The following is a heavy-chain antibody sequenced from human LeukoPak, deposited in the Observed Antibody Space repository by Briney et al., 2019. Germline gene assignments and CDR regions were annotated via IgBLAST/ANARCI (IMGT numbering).Heavy chain of an antibody. D-gene: IGHD3-10*01. V-gene: IGHV3-15*01. J-gene: IGHJ6*03. Sequence: PGGSLRLSCTVSGLPFSGAWMSWVRQAPGRGLEWVGRIKSKGSGGTTDYGAPVKDRFTISRDDLENTIYLQMSSLKTEDTAVYYCSWIRGALGYYYVDVWGKGTPVTISS. CDR2: IKSKGSGGTT. CDR1: GLPFSGAW. CDR3: SWIRGALGYYYVDV.